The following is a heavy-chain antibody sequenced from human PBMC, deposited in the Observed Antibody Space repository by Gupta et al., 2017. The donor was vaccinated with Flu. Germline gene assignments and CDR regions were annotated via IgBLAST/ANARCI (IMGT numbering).Heavy chain of an antibody. D-gene: IGHD1-1*01. CDR2: VIPMFGTT. CDR1: GGIFSIYD. J-gene: IGHJ5*02. V-gene: IGHV1-69*01. CDR3: ARAFFGNDTRPLDT. Sequence: QVQLVQSGPEVKKPGSSVKVSCKASGGIFSIYDLNWVRQAPGQGLEWVGGVIPMFGTTNYAQNCRGRITITADDYTTTAYMELSRLRYEDTAVYYCARAFFGNDTRPLDTWGQGTLVPVSS.